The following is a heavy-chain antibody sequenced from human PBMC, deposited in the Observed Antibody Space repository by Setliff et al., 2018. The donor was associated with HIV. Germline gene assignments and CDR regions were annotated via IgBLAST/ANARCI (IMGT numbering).Heavy chain of an antibody. J-gene: IGHJ4*02. Sequence: PSQTLSLTCDLYGGSFDAYYWSWIRQPPGKGLEWMGEINHSGNTTYNPSLESRVTISADTTKNQFSLKLNTVTAADTAVYYCLLVAPLMMGTTPPLWGQGTLVTVSA. V-gene: IGHV4-34*01. D-gene: IGHD1-7*01. CDR1: GGSFDAYY. CDR2: INHSGNT. CDR3: LLVAPLMMGTTPPL.